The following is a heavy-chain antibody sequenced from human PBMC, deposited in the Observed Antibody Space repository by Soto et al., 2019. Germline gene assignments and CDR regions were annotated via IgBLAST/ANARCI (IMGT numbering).Heavy chain of an antibody. D-gene: IGHD5-18*01. J-gene: IGHJ4*02. Sequence: GAALTISCKASGYNFTSHLICWVRQIPGKGLEWMGGINPGDSNTRYSPSFQGQVTISADTSITTAYLQRSGLKAADTAIYYCARQKTSIHLWPDFDYRGQGIMVTAAS. CDR2: INPGDSNT. CDR3: ARQKTSIHLWPDFDY. V-gene: IGHV5-51*01. CDR1: GYNFTSHL.